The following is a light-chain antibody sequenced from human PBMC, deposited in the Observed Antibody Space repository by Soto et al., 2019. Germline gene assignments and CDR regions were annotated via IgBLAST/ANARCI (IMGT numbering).Light chain of an antibody. CDR2: GAS. V-gene: IGKV3-20*01. CDR3: RQYGRSLGFA. Sequence: IVLTQSPGTLSLSPGERATLSCRASQTVSSNFLAWYQEKPGQGPRLLIYGASTRATGIPDRFSGSGSGTDFTLIISRLDPEDFAVYYCRQYGRSLGFAVGGGTKVEIK. J-gene: IGKJ4*01. CDR1: QTVSSNF.